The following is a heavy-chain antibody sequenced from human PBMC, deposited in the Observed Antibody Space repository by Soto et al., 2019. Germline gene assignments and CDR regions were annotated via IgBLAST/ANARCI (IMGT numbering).Heavy chain of an antibody. J-gene: IGHJ3*02. D-gene: IGHD3-10*01. Sequence: SETLSLTCAVYGGSISDYYWSWIRQPPGKGLEWIGEINHSGSTDYNPSLKSRVTISVDTSKNQFPLNLGSVTAADTAVYYCARRVRGVNDAFDIWGQGTMVTVS. CDR3: ARRVRGVNDAFDI. CDR1: GGSISDYY. CDR2: INHSGST. V-gene: IGHV4-34*01.